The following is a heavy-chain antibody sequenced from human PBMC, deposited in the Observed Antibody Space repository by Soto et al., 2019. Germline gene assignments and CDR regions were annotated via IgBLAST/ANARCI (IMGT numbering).Heavy chain of an antibody. CDR2: IYYSGST. D-gene: IGHD2-8*01. CDR3: ARRWGYAIDY. J-gene: IGHJ4*02. Sequence: PSETLSLTCTVSGGSISSYYWSWIRQPPGKGLEWIGYIYYSGSTNYNPSLKSRVTISVDTSKNQFSLKLSSVTAADTAVYYCARRWGYAIDYWRQGTLVTVSS. V-gene: IGHV4-59*08. CDR1: GGSISSYY.